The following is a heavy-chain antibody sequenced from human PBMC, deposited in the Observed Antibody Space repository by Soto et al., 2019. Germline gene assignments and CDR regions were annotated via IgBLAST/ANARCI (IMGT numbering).Heavy chain of an antibody. CDR2: IIPIFGTA. CDR3: ARFVDTAMVRVY. Sequence: SVKVSCKASGGTLSSYAISWVRQAPGQGLEWMGGIIPIFGTANYAQKFQGRVTITADKSTSTAYMELSSLRSEDTAVYYCARFVDTAMVRVYWGQGTLVTVSS. J-gene: IGHJ4*02. CDR1: GGTLSSYA. V-gene: IGHV1-69*06. D-gene: IGHD5-18*01.